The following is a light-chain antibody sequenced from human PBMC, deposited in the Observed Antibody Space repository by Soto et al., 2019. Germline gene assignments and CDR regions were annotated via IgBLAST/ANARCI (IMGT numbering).Light chain of an antibody. CDR2: AAS. V-gene: IGKV1-39*01. J-gene: IGKJ2*01. CDR1: QSIGSY. CDR3: QQIYITPYM. Sequence: DIQMTQSPYSLSASVGDRVTITCRASQSIGSYVNWYQQKPGKAPNLLIYAASNLQIGVPSRFTGSGSGTDFTLTISSLQPEDFATYYCQQIYITPYMFGQGTKLEIK.